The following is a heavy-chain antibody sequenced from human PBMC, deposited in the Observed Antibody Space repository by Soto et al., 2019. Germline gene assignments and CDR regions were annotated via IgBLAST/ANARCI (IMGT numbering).Heavy chain of an antibody. CDR3: SRGAPYYESMI. J-gene: IGHJ4*02. CDR1: GGSVSSGAYY. CDR2: ISFTGDT. Sequence: SETLSLTCTVFGGSVSSGAYYWTWIRQAPGKGLEWIGYISFTGDTTYNPSLRSRVAIAVDTSKNQFSLRLRSATAADTALYYCSRGAPYYESMIWRQGPLVTVYS. V-gene: IGHV4-61*08. D-gene: IGHD3-22*01.